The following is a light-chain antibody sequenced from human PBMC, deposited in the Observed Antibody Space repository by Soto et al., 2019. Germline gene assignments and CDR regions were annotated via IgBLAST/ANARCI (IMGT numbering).Light chain of an antibody. CDR2: GNS. Sequence: QSVLTQPPSVSGAPGQRVTISCTGSSSNIGAGYDVHWYQQLPGTAPKLLIYGNSNRPSGVPDRFSGSKSGTSASLAITGLQDEAEDDYYCQSYDSSLDGVFGGGTKLTVL. CDR3: QSYDSSLDGV. V-gene: IGLV1-40*01. J-gene: IGLJ2*01. CDR1: SSNIGAGYD.